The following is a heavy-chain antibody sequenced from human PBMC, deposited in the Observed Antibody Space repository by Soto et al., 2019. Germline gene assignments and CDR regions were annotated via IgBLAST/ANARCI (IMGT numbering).Heavy chain of an antibody. D-gene: IGHD2-15*01. V-gene: IGHV3-30-3*01. CDR2: ISYDGSNK. CDR1: GFTFSSYA. CDR3: ASLLQFTYFDY. Sequence: QAGGSLRLSCAASGFTFSSYAMHWVRQAPGKGLEWVAVISYDGSNKYYADSVKGRFTISRDNSKNTLYLQMNSLRAEDTAVYYCASLLQFTYFDYWGQGTLVTVSS. J-gene: IGHJ4*02.